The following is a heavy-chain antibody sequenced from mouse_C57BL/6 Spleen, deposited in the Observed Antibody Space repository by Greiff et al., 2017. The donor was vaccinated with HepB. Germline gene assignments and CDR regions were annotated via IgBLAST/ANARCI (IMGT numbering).Heavy chain of an antibody. D-gene: IGHD2-1*01. CDR2: ISYDGSN. CDR1: GYSITSGYY. V-gene: IGHV3-6*01. CDR3: ARDFSTPYYYAMDY. Sequence: EVKLMESGPGLVKPSQSLSLTCSVTGYSITSGYYWNWIRQFPGNKLEWMGYISYDGSNNYNPSLKNRISITRDTTKNQLFLKLNAVTTEDTATYYCARDFSTPYYYAMDYWGQGTSVTFSS. J-gene: IGHJ4*01.